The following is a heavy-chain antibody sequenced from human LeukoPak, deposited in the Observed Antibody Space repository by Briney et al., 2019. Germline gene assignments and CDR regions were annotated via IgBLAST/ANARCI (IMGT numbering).Heavy chain of an antibody. V-gene: IGHV4-39*07. Sequence: KASETLSLTCSVSGGSIRSGDHHWAWVRQPPGKGLEFIGSLDESGRPYYNRPLKSRVSILGDTSGKQFSLNLTSVTAADTAVYFCARDLGGYPFFMDVWGRGTTVIVSS. CDR3: ARDLGGYPFFMDV. D-gene: IGHD2-15*01. CDR1: GGSIRSGDHH. CDR2: LDESGRP. J-gene: IGHJ6*03.